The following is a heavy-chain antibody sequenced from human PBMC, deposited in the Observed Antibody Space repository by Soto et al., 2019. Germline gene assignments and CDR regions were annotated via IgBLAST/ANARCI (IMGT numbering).Heavy chain of an antibody. CDR1: GFTVSSNY. Sequence: PGGSLRLSCAASGFTVSSNYMSWVRQAPGKGLEWVSVIYSGGSTYYADSVKGRFTISRDNSKNTLYLQMNSLRAEDTAVYYCARISWGYSSSWYTVGSFDYWGQGTLVTVSS. CDR2: IYSGGST. J-gene: IGHJ4*02. D-gene: IGHD6-13*01. V-gene: IGHV3-53*01. CDR3: ARISWGYSSSWYTVGSFDY.